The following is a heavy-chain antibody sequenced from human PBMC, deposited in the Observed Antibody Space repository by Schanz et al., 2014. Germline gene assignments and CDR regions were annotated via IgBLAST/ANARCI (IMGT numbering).Heavy chain of an antibody. CDR1: GFPFSYYT. V-gene: IGHV3-21*01. J-gene: IGHJ3*02. CDR2: IGRRGQVI. CDR3: ARSYHDDDDYTRALDM. Sequence: VESGGGLVKPGGSLRLSCAVSGFPFSYYTINCVRQAPGKGPEWVACIGRRGQVIYYADSMEGRFTISRDNAQNSLFLQMNSLRVEDTAVYYCARSYHDDDDYTRALDMWGQGTMVTVSS. D-gene: IGHD3-16*01.